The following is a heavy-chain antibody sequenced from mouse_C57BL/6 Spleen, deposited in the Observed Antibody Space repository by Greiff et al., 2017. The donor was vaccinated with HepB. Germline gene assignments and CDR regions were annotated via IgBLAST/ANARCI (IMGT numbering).Heavy chain of an antibody. CDR3: ARSPFYYYGSSYGYFDV. J-gene: IGHJ1*03. Sequence: EVMLVESGPGLAKPSQTLSLTCSVTGYSITSDYWNWIRKFPGNKLEYMGYISYSGSTYYNPSLTSRISITRDTSKNQYYLQLNSVTTEDTATYYCARSPFYYYGSSYGYFDVWGTGTTVTVSS. V-gene: IGHV3-8*01. CDR2: ISYSGST. CDR1: GYSITSDY. D-gene: IGHD1-1*01.